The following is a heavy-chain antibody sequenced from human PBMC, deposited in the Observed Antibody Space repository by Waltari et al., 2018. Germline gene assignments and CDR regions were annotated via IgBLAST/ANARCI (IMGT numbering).Heavy chain of an antibody. CDR2: GST. D-gene: IGHD1-26*01. V-gene: IGHV4-39*01. Sequence: GSTYYNPSLKSRVTISVDTSKNQFSLKLSSVTAADTAVYYCARLGGSGSYYNYWGQGTLVTVSS. J-gene: IGHJ4*02. CDR3: ARLGGSGSYYNY.